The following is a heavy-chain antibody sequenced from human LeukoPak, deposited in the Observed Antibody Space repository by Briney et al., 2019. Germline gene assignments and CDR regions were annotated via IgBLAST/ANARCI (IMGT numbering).Heavy chain of an antibody. D-gene: IGHD6-13*01. Sequence: SETLSLTCTVSGGSISSSSYYWGWIRQPPGKGLEWIGSIYHSGSTYYNPSLKSRVTISVDTSKNQFSLKLSSVTAADTAVYYCARQYSSRAEVDYWGQGTLVTVSS. J-gene: IGHJ4*02. V-gene: IGHV4-39*07. CDR1: GGSISSSSYY. CDR3: ARQYSSRAEVDY. CDR2: IYHSGST.